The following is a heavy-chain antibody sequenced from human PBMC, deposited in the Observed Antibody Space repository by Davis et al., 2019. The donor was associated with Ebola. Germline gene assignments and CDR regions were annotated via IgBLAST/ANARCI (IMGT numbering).Heavy chain of an antibody. CDR2: ISYDGSNK. D-gene: IGHD4-17*01. CDR1: GFTFSSYA. J-gene: IGHJ4*02. CDR3: AARYGDYAPIDY. Sequence: GESLKISCAASGFTFSSYAMHWVRQAPGKGLEWVAVISYDGSNKYYADSVKGRFTISRDNVKNSLYLQMNSLRAEDTAVYYCAARYGDYAPIDYWGQGTLVTVSS. V-gene: IGHV3-30-3*01.